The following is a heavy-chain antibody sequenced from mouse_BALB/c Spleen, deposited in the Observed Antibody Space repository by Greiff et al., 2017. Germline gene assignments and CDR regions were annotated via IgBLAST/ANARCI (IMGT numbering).Heavy chain of an antibody. CDR1: GYTFTSYW. D-gene: IGHD2-1*01. CDR2: IDPSDSYT. V-gene: IGHV1-69*02. CDR3: ARRNYGNYRFFDY. J-gene: IGHJ2*01. Sequence: QVQLQQSGPELVKPGASVKLSCKASGYTFTSYWMHWVKQRPGQGLEWIGEIDPSDSYTNYNQKFKGKATLTVDKSSSTAYMQLSSLTSEDSAVYYCARRNYGNYRFFDYWGQGTTLTVSS.